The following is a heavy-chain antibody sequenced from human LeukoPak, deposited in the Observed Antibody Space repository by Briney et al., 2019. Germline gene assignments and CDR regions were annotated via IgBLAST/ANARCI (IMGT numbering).Heavy chain of an antibody. D-gene: IGHD2-15*01. Sequence: GGSLRLSCAASGFTFSSYTMNWVRQAPGKGLEWVSYISSSGSTIYYADSVKGRFTISRDNAKNSLYLQMNSLRAEDTAVYYCARDCGGGSCYGPYDAFDIWGQGTMVTVSS. J-gene: IGHJ3*02. CDR2: ISSSGSTI. CDR1: GFTFSSYT. CDR3: ARDCGGGSCYGPYDAFDI. V-gene: IGHV3-48*04.